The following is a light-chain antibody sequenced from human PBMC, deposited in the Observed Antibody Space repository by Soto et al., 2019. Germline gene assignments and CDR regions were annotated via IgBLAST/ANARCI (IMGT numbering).Light chain of an antibody. V-gene: IGKV2-40*01. CDR1: QSLLNSDDGNSY. J-gene: IGKJ2*01. Sequence: EIVMTQTPLSLPVTPGEPASISCRSSQSLLNSDDGNSYLDWYLQKPGQSPQVLIYTVSYRAAGVPDRFSGSGSGTDFTLKMSRVEAEDVGVFYCMQRIEFPYTFGQGTKLEIK. CDR3: MQRIEFPYT. CDR2: TVS.